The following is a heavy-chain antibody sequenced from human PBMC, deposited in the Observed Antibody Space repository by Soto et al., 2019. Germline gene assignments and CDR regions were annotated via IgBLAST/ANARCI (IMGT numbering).Heavy chain of an antibody. Sequence: QVQLQESGPGLVKPSETLSLICSVSDDSLSSTSYYWSWIRQPPGKGLEWIGFGHFSGSLHYNASLKSRATISVDTSRKQISLKLTSLTAADTAVYFCGRGGDAHKMGRHWGPGTLVTVSS. J-gene: IGHJ1*01. CDR2: GHFSGSL. CDR3: GRGGDAHKMGRH. D-gene: IGHD2-2*01. CDR1: DDSLSSTSYY. V-gene: IGHV4-61*01.